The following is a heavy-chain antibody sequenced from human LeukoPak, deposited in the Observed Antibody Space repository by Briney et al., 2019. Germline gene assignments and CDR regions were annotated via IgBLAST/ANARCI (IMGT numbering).Heavy chain of an antibody. CDR3: ASYIVGPTLDY. V-gene: IGHV3-21*01. CDR2: ISSSSSYI. D-gene: IGHD1-26*01. CDR1: GFTFSSYS. Sequence: GGSLRLSCAASGFTFSSYSINWVRQAPGKGLEWVSSISSSSSYIYYADSVKGRFTISRDNAKNSLYLQMNSLRAEDTALYYCASYIVGPTLDYWGQGALVTVSS. J-gene: IGHJ4*02.